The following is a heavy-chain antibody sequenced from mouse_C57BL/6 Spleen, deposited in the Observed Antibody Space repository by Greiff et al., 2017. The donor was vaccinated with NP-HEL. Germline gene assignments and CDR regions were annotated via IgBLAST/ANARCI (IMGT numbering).Heavy chain of an antibody. Sequence: QVHVKQSGAELVRPGASVKLSCKASGYTFTDYYINWVKQRPGQGLEWIARIYPGSGNTYYNEKFKGKATLTAEKSSSTAYMQLSSLTSEDSAVYFCATGDLYAMDYWGQRTSVTVSS. V-gene: IGHV1-76*01. D-gene: IGHD2-13*01. CDR1: GYTFTDYY. CDR3: ATGDLYAMDY. CDR2: IYPGSGNT. J-gene: IGHJ4*01.